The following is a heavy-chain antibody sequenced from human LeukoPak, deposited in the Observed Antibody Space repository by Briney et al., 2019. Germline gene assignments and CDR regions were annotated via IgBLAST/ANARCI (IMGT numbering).Heavy chain of an antibody. Sequence: GGSLRLSCAASGFTFSSFAMSWVRQAPGKGLEWVSAISGSGGGTYYADSMKGRFTISRDNSKNTLYLQMNSLRADDTAVYYCAKDRTAVVTLDAFDIWGQGTMVTVSS. D-gene: IGHD4-23*01. CDR2: ISGSGGGT. V-gene: IGHV3-23*01. CDR1: GFTFSSFA. J-gene: IGHJ3*02. CDR3: AKDRTAVVTLDAFDI.